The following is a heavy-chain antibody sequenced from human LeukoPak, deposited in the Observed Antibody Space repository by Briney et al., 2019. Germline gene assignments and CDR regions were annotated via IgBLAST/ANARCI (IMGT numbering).Heavy chain of an antibody. J-gene: IGHJ5*02. Sequence: SETLSLTCIVSGGSIRSYYWSWIRQSPGEGLEWIGNVYYSGSTIYNPSLRSRVTMSVDMSTNQFSLNLTSVSAADTAVYYCARRGYHPGGLFHPLGQGTLVTVSS. V-gene: IGHV4-59*08. CDR1: GGSIRSYY. D-gene: IGHD5-12*01. CDR2: VYYSGST. CDR3: ARRGYHPGGLFHP.